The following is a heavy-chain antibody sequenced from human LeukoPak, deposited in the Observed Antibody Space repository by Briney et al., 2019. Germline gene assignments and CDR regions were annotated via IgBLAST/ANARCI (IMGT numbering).Heavy chain of an antibody. CDR3: ARIINWFDP. CDR1: GGSISSYY. J-gene: IGHJ5*02. V-gene: IGHV4-4*09. Sequence: SETLSLTCTVSGGSISSYYWSWIRQTPGKGLEWIGYIYTSGSTNYNPSLKSRVTISVDTSKTHFSLKLSSVTAADTAVYYCARIINWFDPWGQGTLVTVSS. CDR2: IYTSGST.